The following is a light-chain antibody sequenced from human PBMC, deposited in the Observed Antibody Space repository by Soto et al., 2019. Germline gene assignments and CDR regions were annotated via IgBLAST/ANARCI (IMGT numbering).Light chain of an antibody. Sequence: DIVMTQSPDSLAVSLGERATINCNSSQNILYSSNNKNHLAWYQQKPGQPPKLLIYWTSTRESGVPDRFSGSGSGTGFTLTISSLQAEDVAVYYCHKYYSIPFTFGPGTKVDIK. V-gene: IGKV4-1*01. CDR3: HKYYSIPFT. CDR1: QNILYSSNNKNH. CDR2: WTS. J-gene: IGKJ3*01.